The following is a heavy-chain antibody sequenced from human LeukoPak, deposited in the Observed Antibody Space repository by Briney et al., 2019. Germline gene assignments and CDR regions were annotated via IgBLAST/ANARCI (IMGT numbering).Heavy chain of an antibody. J-gene: IGHJ4*02. Sequence: SETLSLTCNVSGGSISSYYWTWVRQPAGSGLEWIGRINTKGDINYNPSLKSRVTMSVDTSKNQFSLKMTSLTAADTAVYYCARTWGNYYFDYWGQGTLVTVSS. CDR2: INTKGDI. V-gene: IGHV4-4*07. CDR1: GGSISSYY. CDR3: ARTWGNYYFDY. D-gene: IGHD4-23*01.